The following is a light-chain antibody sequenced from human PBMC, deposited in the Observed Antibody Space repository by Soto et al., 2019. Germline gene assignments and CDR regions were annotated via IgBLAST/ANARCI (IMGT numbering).Light chain of an antibody. J-gene: IGKJ1*01. V-gene: IGKV3D-20*02. CDR2: GAS. Sequence: EIVLTQSPGTLSLSPGERATLSCRASQSVSSSYLAWYQQKPGQAPRLPIYGASSRATGIPDRFSGSGSGTDFTLTISSLEPEDFAVYYCQQRNNWPGTFGQGTKVDIK. CDR1: QSVSSSY. CDR3: QQRNNWPGT.